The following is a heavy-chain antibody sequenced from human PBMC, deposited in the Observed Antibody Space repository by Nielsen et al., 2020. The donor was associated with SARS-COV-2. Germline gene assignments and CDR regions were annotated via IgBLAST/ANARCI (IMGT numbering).Heavy chain of an antibody. V-gene: IGHV3-66*01. D-gene: IGHD6-13*01. CDR1: GFTVSSFY. Sequence: GESLKISCVVSGFTVSSFYMSWVRQAPGKGLEWVSVIHSGGSTFYADSVKGRFTIYRDTVRKTLYLEMNSLTAEDTGVYYCARGQTGYSRSPFDYWGQGTLVTVSS. CDR2: IHSGGST. J-gene: IGHJ4*02. CDR3: ARGQTGYSRSPFDY.